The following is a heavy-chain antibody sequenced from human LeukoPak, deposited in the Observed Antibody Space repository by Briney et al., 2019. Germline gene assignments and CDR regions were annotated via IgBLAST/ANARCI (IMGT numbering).Heavy chain of an antibody. CDR2: INAGNGNT. V-gene: IGHV1-3*01. CDR1: GYTFTSYA. Sequence: GASVKVSCKASGYTFTSYAMHWVRQAPGQRLEWMGWINAGNGNTKYSQKFQGRVTITRDTSASTAYMELSSLRSEDTAVYYCATRYPTWIQPGRAGTWFDPWGQGTLVTVSS. CDR3: ATRYPTWIQPGRAGTWFDP. D-gene: IGHD5-18*01. J-gene: IGHJ5*02.